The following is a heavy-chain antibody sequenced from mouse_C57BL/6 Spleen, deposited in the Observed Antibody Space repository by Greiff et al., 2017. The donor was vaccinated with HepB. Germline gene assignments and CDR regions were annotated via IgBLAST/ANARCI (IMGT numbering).Heavy chain of an antibody. CDR1: GYSFTDYN. J-gene: IGHJ3*01. CDR3: ARGLAWFAY. D-gene: IGHD2-13*01. V-gene: IGHV1-39*01. CDR2: IDPNSGGT. Sequence: EVQLQQSGPELVKPGASVKISCKASGYSFTDYNMNWVKQSNGKSLEWIGRIDPNSGGTKYNEKFKSKATLTVDKPSSTAYMQLSSLTSEDSAVYYCARGLAWFAYWGQGTLVTVSA.